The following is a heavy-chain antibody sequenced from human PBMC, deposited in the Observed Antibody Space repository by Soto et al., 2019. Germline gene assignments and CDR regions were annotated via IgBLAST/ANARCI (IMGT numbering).Heavy chain of an antibody. V-gene: IGHV3-23*01. CDR2: ISGSGGST. CDR1: GFTFSSYA. D-gene: IGHD3-3*01. Sequence: EVQLLESGGGWVQPGGSLRLSCAASGFTFSSYAMSWVRQAPGKGLEWVSAISGSGGSTYYADSVKGRFTISRDNSKNTLYLQMNSLRAEDTAVYYCAKGTNDFWSGYYFPNWFDPWGQGTLVTVSS. J-gene: IGHJ5*02. CDR3: AKGTNDFWSGYYFPNWFDP.